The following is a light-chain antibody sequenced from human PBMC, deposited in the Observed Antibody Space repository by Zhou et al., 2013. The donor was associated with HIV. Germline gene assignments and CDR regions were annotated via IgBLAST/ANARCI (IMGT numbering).Light chain of an antibody. Sequence: DIQMTQSPSTVSASVGDRVTITCRASQSINSWLAWYQQKPGKAPHLLIYKASTLQSWVPSRFSGSGSGTEFTLTIISLQPDDFATYYCQQYTDYFPVTFGQGTRVEIK. CDR3: QQYTDYFPVT. CDR1: QSINSW. J-gene: IGKJ2*01. V-gene: IGKV1-5*03. CDR2: KAS.